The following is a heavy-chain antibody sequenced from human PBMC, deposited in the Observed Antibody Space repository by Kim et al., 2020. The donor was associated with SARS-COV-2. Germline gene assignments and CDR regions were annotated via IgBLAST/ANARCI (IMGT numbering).Heavy chain of an antibody. Sequence: GGSLRLSCAASGFTVSSNYMSWVRQAPGKGLEWVSVIYSGGSTYYADSVKGRFTISRDNSKNTLYLQMNSLRAEDTAVYYCASQNYYEAWHYYYGMDVWGQGTTVTVSS. CDR3: ASQNYYEAWHYYYGMDV. J-gene: IGHJ6*02. CDR2: IYSGGST. V-gene: IGHV3-66*04. CDR1: GFTVSSNY. D-gene: IGHD3-22*01.